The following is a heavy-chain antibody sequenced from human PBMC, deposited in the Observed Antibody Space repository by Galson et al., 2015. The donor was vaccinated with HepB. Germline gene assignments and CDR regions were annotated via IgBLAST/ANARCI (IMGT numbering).Heavy chain of an antibody. J-gene: IGHJ4*02. D-gene: IGHD3-16*01. CDR1: GFTFSSYG. Sequence: SLRLSCAASGFTFSSYGMHWVRQAPGEGLEWVSVISYDGINKYYADSVKGRFTISRDNSKNTLYLQMNSLRAEDTAVYYCVQGGYYFDYWGQGTLVTVSS. CDR3: VQGGYYFDY. V-gene: IGHV3-30*03. CDR2: ISYDGINK.